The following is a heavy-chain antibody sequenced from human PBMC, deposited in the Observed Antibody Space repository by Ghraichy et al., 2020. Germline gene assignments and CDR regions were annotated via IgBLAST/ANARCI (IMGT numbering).Heavy chain of an antibody. V-gene: IGHV4-59*01. CDR1: GGSISNYY. CDR2: IYHSGST. Sequence: PETLSLTCTVSGGSISNYYWSWIRQPPRKGLEWIGYIYHSGSTTYNPSLKSRVTISVDMSKNQLSLKLSSVTGADTAVYYCATDSYGNDNYGMDVWGQGTTVTVSS. D-gene: IGHD5-18*01. CDR3: ATDSYGNDNYGMDV. J-gene: IGHJ6*02.